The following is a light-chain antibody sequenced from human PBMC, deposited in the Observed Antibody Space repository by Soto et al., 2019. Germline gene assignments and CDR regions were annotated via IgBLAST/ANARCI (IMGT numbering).Light chain of an antibody. CDR1: SSDVGGYNC. V-gene: IGLV2-8*01. CDR3: TSYACSNIPVV. CDR2: EVS. Sequence: QSALTQPPSASGSPGQSVTISCTGTSSDVGGYNCVSWYQQHPGKAPQLLIYEVSKRPSGVPDRFSGSKSGNTASLTVSGLQAEDEADYYCTSYACSNIPVVLGGGTKLTVL. J-gene: IGLJ2*01.